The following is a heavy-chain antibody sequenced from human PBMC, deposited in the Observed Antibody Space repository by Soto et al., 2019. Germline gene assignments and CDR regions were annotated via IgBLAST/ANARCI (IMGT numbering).Heavy chain of an antibody. CDR2: MSGSSSTT. CDR1: GLTFSNYA. CDR3: AKSQERELPRVIDF. V-gene: IGHV3-23*01. D-gene: IGHD1-7*01. Sequence: GGSLRLSCATSGLTFSNYAMSWVRQAPGGGPEWVSSMSGSSSTTYYADSVRGRFTISRDRSKNTLYLQMSSLRAEDTALYYCAKSQERELPRVIDFWGQGTLVTV. J-gene: IGHJ4*02.